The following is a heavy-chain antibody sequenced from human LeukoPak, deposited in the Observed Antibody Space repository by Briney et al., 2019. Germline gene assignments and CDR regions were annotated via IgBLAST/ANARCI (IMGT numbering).Heavy chain of an antibody. CDR2: IIPIFGTA. J-gene: IGHJ4*02. V-gene: IGHV1-69*05. CDR1: GGTFSSYA. Sequence: SVKVSCKASGGTFSSYAISWLRQAPGQGLEWMGGIIPIFGTANYAQKFQGRVTITTDESTSTAYMELSSLRSEDTAVYYCARGPPTYDFWSGYPFDYWGQGTLVTVSS. D-gene: IGHD3-3*01. CDR3: ARGPPTYDFWSGYPFDY.